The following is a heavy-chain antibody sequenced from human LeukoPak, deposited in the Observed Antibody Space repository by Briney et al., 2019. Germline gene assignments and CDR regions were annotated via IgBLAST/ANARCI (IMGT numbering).Heavy chain of an antibody. V-gene: IGHV1-18*01. J-gene: IGHJ4*02. D-gene: IGHD3-10*01. Sequence: ASVKVSCKASGYTFTSYGISWVRQAPGQGLEWMGWISAYNGNTNYAQKLQGRVTMTTDTSTSTAYMELRSLRSDDTAVYYCARASILWFGEFRPPDYWGQGTLVTVPS. CDR3: ARASILWFGEFRPPDY. CDR1: GYTFTSYG. CDR2: ISAYNGNT.